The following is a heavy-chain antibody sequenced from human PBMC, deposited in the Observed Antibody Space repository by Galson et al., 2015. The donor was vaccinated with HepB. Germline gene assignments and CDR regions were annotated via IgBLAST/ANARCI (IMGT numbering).Heavy chain of an antibody. CDR2: VTWDGGIT. CDR3: AKGTLGGNIKWGENFDS. CDR1: GFAFDDYT. J-gene: IGHJ4*02. V-gene: IGHV3-43*01. D-gene: IGHD7-27*01. Sequence: SLRLSCAASGFAFDDYTMHWVRQAPGKGLDWVSLVTWDGGITYYTDSVEGRFTISRDNSRNSLYLQMTSLRTEDTALYYCAKGTLGGNIKWGENFDSWGQGTLVTVSS.